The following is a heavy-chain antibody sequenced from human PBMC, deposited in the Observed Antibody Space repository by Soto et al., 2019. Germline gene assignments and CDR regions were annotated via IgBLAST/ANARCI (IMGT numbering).Heavy chain of an antibody. CDR2: ISYDGSNK. CDR3: ARDRKPPPPRRIYYYGMDV. J-gene: IGHJ6*02. Sequence: GGSLRLSCAASGFTFSSYAMHWVRQAPGKGLEWVAVISYDGSNKYYADSVKGRFTISRDNSKNTLYLQMNSLRAEDTAVYYCARDRKPPPPRRIYYYGMDVWGQGTTVTVSS. V-gene: IGHV3-30-3*01. CDR1: GFTFSSYA.